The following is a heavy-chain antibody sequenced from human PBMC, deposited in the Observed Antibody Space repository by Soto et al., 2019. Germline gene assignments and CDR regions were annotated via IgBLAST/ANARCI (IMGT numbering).Heavy chain of an antibody. D-gene: IGHD1-7*01. CDR3: ATGVTGTTTEYFQH. Sequence: EVQLVESGGNLVQPGGSLKLSCAASGFTLSTYSMNWVRQAPGKGLEWLSFISSSSSTIYYADSVRGRFTISRDNAKNSLYLQMNSLRDEDTAGYYCATGVTGTTTEYFQHWGQGTLVTVSS. J-gene: IGHJ1*01. CDR2: ISSSSSTI. CDR1: GFTLSTYS. V-gene: IGHV3-48*02.